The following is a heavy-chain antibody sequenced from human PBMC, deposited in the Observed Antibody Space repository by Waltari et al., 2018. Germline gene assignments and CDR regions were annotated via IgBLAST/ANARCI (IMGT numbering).Heavy chain of an antibody. D-gene: IGHD3-10*01. CDR3: ARGRGSGSLNYYYYGMDV. J-gene: IGHJ6*02. CDR2: INQSGST. CDR1: GGSFSGYY. Sequence: QVQLQQWGAGLLKPSETLSLTCAVYGGSFSGYYWSWIRQPPGKGLEWIGEINQSGSTNYNPALKSRVTISVDTSKNQFSLKLSSVTAADTAVYYCARGRGSGSLNYYYYGMDVWGQGTTVTVSS. V-gene: IGHV4-34*01.